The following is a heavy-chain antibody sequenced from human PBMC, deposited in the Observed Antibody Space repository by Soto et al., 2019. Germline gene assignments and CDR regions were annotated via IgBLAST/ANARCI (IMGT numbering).Heavy chain of an antibody. Sequence: GGSLRLSCAASGFTFSSYSMNWVRQAPGKGLEWVSYISSSSSTIYYADSVKGRFTISRGNAKNSLYLQMRSLRSDDTAVYYCATRSPAFDYWGQGTLVTVSS. CDR3: ATRSPAFDY. V-gene: IGHV3-48*01. CDR2: ISSSSSTI. CDR1: GFTFSSYS. J-gene: IGHJ4*02.